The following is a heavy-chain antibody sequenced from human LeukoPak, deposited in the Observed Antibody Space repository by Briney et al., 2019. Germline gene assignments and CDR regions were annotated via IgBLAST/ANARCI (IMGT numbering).Heavy chain of an antibody. Sequence: GGSLRLSCTASGFALSSYAMTWVRQAPGKGLEWVSGISGSGGSTYYADSVKGRFTISRDNSRNTLYLQMNSLRAADTAVYYCAKGLNYESSAAFDYWGQGTLVTVSS. D-gene: IGHD3-22*01. J-gene: IGHJ4*02. CDR2: ISGSGGST. V-gene: IGHV3-23*01. CDR3: AKGLNYESSAAFDY. CDR1: GFALSSYA.